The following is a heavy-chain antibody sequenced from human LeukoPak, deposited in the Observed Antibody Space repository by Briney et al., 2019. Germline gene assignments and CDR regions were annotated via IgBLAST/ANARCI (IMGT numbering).Heavy chain of an antibody. CDR3: ARRQGCSSTSCPPDY. D-gene: IGHD2-2*01. J-gene: IGHJ4*02. Sequence: PGESLKISCKGSGYSFTSYWIGWVRQMPGKGLEWMGIIYPGDSDTRYSPSFQGQVTMSADKSINTAYLQWSSLKASDTAMYYCARRQGCSSTSCPPDYWGQGTLVTVSS. CDR2: IYPGDSDT. CDR1: GYSFTSYW. V-gene: IGHV5-51*01.